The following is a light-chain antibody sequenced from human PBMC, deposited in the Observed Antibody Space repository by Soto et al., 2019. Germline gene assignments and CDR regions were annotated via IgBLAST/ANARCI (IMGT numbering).Light chain of an antibody. V-gene: IGLV2-14*01. CDR3: RSYTSSSTYV. CDR2: DIN. Sequence: QSALTQPASVSGSPGQSITISCSGTSSDVGGYNYVSWYQQHPAKAPKLMIYDINNRPSGVSNRFSGSKSGNTASLTISGLQAEDEAYYYCRSYTSSSTYVFGTGTKVTVL. CDR1: SSDVGGYNY. J-gene: IGLJ1*01.